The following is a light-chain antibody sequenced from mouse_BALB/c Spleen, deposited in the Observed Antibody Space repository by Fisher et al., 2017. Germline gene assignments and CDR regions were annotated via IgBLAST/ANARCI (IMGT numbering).Light chain of an antibody. V-gene: IGKV4-59*01. CDR3: QQWSSSPT. CDR2: DTS. Sequence: IVITQTTAIMSASPGEKVTMTCSASSSVSYMHWYQQKSGTSPKRWIYDTSKLASGVPARFSGSGSGTSYSLTISSVKAEDAATYYCQQWSSSPTFGAGTKLELK. CDR1: SSVSY. J-gene: IGKJ5*01.